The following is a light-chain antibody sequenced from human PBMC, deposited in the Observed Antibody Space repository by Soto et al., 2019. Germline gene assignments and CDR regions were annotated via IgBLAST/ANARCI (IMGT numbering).Light chain of an antibody. V-gene: IGKV1-33*01. CDR2: DAS. CDR1: QDISKN. J-gene: IGKJ5*01. Sequence: IQMTQSPSSLSASVGDRVTITCQASQDISKNLSWYQQKLGKAPKLLIYDASSLQTGVPSRFSGSGSATHFTFTISSLQPEDIATYYCQQYDNLLPITFGQGTRLEIK. CDR3: QQYDNLLPIT.